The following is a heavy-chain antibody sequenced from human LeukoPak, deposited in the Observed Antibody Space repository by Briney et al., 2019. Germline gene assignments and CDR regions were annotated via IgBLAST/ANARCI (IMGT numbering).Heavy chain of an antibody. CDR1: GYTFTSYY. V-gene: IGHV1-46*01. D-gene: IGHD6-13*01. Sequence: GASVKVSCKASGYTFTSYYMHWVRQAPGQGLEWMGIINPSGGSTSYAQKFQGRVTMTRDMSTSTVYMELSSLRSEDTAVYYCAGLGSSSWTNHLFDYWGQGTLVTVSS. CDR2: INPSGGST. CDR3: AGLGSSSWTNHLFDY. J-gene: IGHJ4*02.